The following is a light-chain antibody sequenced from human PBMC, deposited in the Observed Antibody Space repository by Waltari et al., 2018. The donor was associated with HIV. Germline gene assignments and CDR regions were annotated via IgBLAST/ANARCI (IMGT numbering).Light chain of an antibody. J-gene: IGLJ2*01. CDR2: DVN. Sequence: QSALTQPPSASGSPGQSVTVSCTGTSSDIGYFHYVAWYQQHQGKAPKLLICDVNKRPSGVPDRFSASKSGATASLTVSGLLAEDEADYYCAAYAGINIVIFGGGTKVTV. CDR3: AAYAGINIVI. V-gene: IGLV2-8*01. CDR1: SSDIGYFHY.